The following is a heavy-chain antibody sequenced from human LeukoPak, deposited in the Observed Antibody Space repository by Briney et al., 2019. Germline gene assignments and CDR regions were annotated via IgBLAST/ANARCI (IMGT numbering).Heavy chain of an antibody. CDR3: ARRITAASTYYFDY. J-gene: IGHJ4*02. D-gene: IGHD6-25*01. Sequence: GGSLRLSCAASGFTVSSNYMSWVRQAPGKGLEWVSSISPNGGNTYYADSVKGRFTISRDNSKNTLYLQMNSLRAEDAAVYYCARRITAASTYYFDYWGQGTLVPVSS. CDR2: ISPNGGNT. CDR1: GFTVSSNY. V-gene: IGHV3-23*01.